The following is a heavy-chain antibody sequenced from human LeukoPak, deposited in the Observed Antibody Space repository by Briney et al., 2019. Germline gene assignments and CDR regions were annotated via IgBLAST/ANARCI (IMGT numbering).Heavy chain of an antibody. Sequence: RASETLSLTCTVSGGSISSYYWSWIQLPPGKGLEWIGYIYYTGATYYNPSLKSRVTISLDTSKNQFSLKLSSVTAADAAVYYCARAGYSYGTGYYFDYWGQGALVTVSS. CDR1: GGSISSYY. V-gene: IGHV4-59*01. J-gene: IGHJ4*02. CDR2: IYYTGAT. CDR3: ARAGYSYGTGYYFDY. D-gene: IGHD5-18*01.